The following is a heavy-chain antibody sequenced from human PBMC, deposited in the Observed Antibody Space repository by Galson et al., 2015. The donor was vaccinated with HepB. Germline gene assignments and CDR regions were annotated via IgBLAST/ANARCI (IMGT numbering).Heavy chain of an antibody. J-gene: IGHJ4*02. CDR3: AKDFCRADNCDPFDY. D-gene: IGHD2-15*01. CDR1: GLTFTNYA. V-gene: IGHV3-23*01. CDR2: IYPDGHIT. Sequence: SLRLSCAASGLTFTNYAMSWVRQAPGKGLEWVSGIYPDGHITYYADSVKGRFTISRDGSKNTVYLQMNSVRVEDTAVYFCAKDFCRADNCDPFDYWGQGTLVTVSS.